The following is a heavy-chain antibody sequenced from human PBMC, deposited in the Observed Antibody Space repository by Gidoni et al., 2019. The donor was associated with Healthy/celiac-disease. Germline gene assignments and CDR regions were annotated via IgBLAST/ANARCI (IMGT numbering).Heavy chain of an antibody. V-gene: IGHV3-23*01. CDR3: ANRGNRMDV. D-gene: IGHD3-10*01. CDR2: ISGSGGST. Sequence: EVQLLESGGGVVQPGGSLRLSCAASGFTFSSSAMSWVRQAPGKGLEWVSAISGSGGSTSYADSLKGRFTISRDNSKNTLYLQMNSLRAEDTAVYYCANRGNRMDVWGQGTTVTVSS. CDR1: GFTFSSSA. J-gene: IGHJ6*02.